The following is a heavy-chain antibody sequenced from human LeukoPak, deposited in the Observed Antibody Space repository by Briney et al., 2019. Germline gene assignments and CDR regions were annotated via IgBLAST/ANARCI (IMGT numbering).Heavy chain of an antibody. J-gene: IGHJ4*02. CDR1: GGSISSGSYY. Sequence: SETLSLTCTVSGGSISSGSYYWSWIRQPAGKGLEWIGRIYTSGSTNYNPSLKSRVTISVDTSKNQFSLKLSSVTAADTAVYYCARDPATTVTTYAYWGQGTLVTVSS. CDR2: IYTSGST. D-gene: IGHD4-17*01. V-gene: IGHV4-61*02. CDR3: ARDPATTVTTYAY.